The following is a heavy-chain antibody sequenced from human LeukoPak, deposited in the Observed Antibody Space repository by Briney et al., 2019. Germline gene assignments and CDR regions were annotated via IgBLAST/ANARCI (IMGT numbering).Heavy chain of an antibody. Sequence: PGGSLRLSCAASGFTFSSYWMHWVRQAPGRGLVWVSRINSDGSGTTYADSVKGRFTISRDNAKNTLYLQMNSLRAEDTAVYYCARARELQGYCSGGSCYSGSYYFDYWGQGTLVTVSS. CDR1: GFTFSSYW. CDR2: INSDGSGT. J-gene: IGHJ4*02. V-gene: IGHV3-74*03. CDR3: ARARELQGYCSGGSCYSGSYYFDY. D-gene: IGHD2-15*01.